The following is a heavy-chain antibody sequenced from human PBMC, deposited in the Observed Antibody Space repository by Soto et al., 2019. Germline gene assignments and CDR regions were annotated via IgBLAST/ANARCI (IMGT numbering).Heavy chain of an antibody. D-gene: IGHD6-13*01. Sequence: QVQLVESGGGVVQPGRSLRLSCAASGFTFSSYGMHWVRQAPGRGLEWVAVIWYDGSNKYYADSVKGRFTISRDNSKNTLYLQMNSLRAEDTAVYYCARQGQQLVLLGTGDFDYWGQGTLVTVSS. J-gene: IGHJ4*02. CDR2: IWYDGSNK. CDR3: ARQGQQLVLLGTGDFDY. V-gene: IGHV3-33*01. CDR1: GFTFSSYG.